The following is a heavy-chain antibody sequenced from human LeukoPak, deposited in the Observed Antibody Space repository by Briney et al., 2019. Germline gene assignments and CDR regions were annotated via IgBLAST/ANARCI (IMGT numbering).Heavy chain of an antibody. D-gene: IGHD4-17*01. CDR1: GGTFSSYA. V-gene: IGHV1-69*05. J-gene: IGHJ5*02. CDR3: ARDRQTYGDYDP. Sequence: ASVKVSCKASGGTFSSYAISWVRQAPGQGLEWMGRIIPIFGTANYAQKFQGRVTITTDESTGTAYMELSSLRSEDTAVYYCARDRQTYGDYDPWGQGTLVTVSS. CDR2: IIPIFGTA.